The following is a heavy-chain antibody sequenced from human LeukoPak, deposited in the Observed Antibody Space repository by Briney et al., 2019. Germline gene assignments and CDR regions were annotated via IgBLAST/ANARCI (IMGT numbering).Heavy chain of an antibody. CDR2: ITSSGSGS. V-gene: IGHV3-21*04. CDR1: GFTFTSYS. D-gene: IGHD1-26*01. Sequence: GGSLRLSCAASGFTFTSYSMNWVRQAPGKGLEWVSSITSSGSGSTYADSVKGRFTISRDNAKNSLYLQLNSLRAEDTALYYCARGQILGAGFDYWGQGTLVTVSS. CDR3: ARGQILGAGFDY. J-gene: IGHJ4*02.